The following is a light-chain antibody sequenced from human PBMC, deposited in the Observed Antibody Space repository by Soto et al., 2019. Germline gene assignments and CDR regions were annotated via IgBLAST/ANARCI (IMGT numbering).Light chain of an antibody. V-gene: IGKV3-20*01. CDR1: QSVSSSY. J-gene: IGKJ4*01. Sequence: EIVLTQSPGTLSLSPGERATLSCRASQSVSSSYLAWYQQKPGQAPRLLIYGASSRATGIPDRFSGSGSGTDFTLTISRLEPEDFAVYYCQPLKTFGGGTKVEIK. CDR3: QPLKT. CDR2: GAS.